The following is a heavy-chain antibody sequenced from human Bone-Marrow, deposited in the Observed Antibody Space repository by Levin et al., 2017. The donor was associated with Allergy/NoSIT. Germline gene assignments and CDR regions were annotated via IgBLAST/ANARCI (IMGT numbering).Heavy chain of an antibody. V-gene: IGHV3-21*06. CDR3: ASWAMFYYDGSDFDYFYYGMDV. D-gene: IGHD3-16*01. J-gene: IGHJ6*02. CDR1: GLSFSNYD. Sequence: GESLKISCVASGLSFSNYDMNWVRQAPGKGLEWVSSISGGSSRIYYADSVKGRFTISRDNAKNSLYLQMNSLRVEDTAVYYCASWAMFYYDGSDFDYFYYGMDVWGQGTTVTVSS. CDR2: ISGGSSRI.